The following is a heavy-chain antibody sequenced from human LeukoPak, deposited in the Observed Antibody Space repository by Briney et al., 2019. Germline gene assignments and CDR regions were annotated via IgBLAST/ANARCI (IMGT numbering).Heavy chain of an antibody. CDR2: IYYSGST. J-gene: IGHJ2*01. Sequence: SETLSLTCTVSGGSISSYYWSRIRQPPGKGLEWIGYIYYSGSTNYNPSLKSRVTISVDTSKNQFSLKLSSVTAADTAVYYCARVYYSNSYDYWYFDLWGRGTLVTVSS. CDR1: GGSISSYY. D-gene: IGHD6-13*01. V-gene: IGHV4-59*01. CDR3: ARVYYSNSYDYWYFDL.